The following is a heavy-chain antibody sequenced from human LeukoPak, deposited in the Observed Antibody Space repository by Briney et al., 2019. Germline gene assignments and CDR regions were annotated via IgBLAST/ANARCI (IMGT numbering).Heavy chain of an antibody. V-gene: IGHV4-59*06. Sequence: SETLSLTCTVSGGSISSYYWSWIRQPAGKGLEWIGYIYYSGSTYYNPSLKSRVTISVDTSKNQFSLKLSSVTAADTAVYYCARAYDFWSGYYGINWFDPWGQGTLVTVSS. J-gene: IGHJ5*02. D-gene: IGHD3-3*01. CDR3: ARAYDFWSGYYGINWFDP. CDR1: GGSISSYY. CDR2: IYYSGST.